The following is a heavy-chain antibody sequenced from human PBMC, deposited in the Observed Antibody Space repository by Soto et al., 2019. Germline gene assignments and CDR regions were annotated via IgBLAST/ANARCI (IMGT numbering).Heavy chain of an antibody. CDR3: ARDTESNRYND. J-gene: IGHJ1*01. CDR2: IIPFIGTA. D-gene: IGHD1-20*01. V-gene: IGHV1-69*18. Sequence: QVQLVQSGAEVKKPGSSVTVSCKASGGTFSSYAISWVRQAPGQGLEWMGRIIPFIGTANYAQKFQGRVTITADESTSTAYMELTSLRSDDTAMYYCARDTESNRYNDWGQGTLVTVSS. CDR1: GGTFSSYA.